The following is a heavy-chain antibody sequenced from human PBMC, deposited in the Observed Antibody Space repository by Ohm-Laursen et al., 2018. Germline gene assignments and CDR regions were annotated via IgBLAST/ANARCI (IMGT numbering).Heavy chain of an antibody. J-gene: IGHJ4*02. CDR1: GFTFSDSS. V-gene: IGHV3-48*01. Sequence: SLRLSCAASGFTFSDSSMNWVRQAPGKGLEWISSISSRGSTIYYADSVRGRFTISRGNDKNSLYLQMNSLRAEDTAVYHCARDPVRGLTDYWGQGTLVTVSS. CDR2: ISSRGSTI. D-gene: IGHD3-16*01. CDR3: ARDPVRGLTDY.